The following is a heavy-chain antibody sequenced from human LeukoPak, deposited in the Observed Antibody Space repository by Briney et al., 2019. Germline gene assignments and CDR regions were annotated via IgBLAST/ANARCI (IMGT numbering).Heavy chain of an antibody. J-gene: IGHJ4*02. CDR3: AKGSAAGRPYYFDY. Sequence: GGSLRLSCAASGFIFSNYAMSWVRQAPGKGLEWVLAIDSTGAYTWYADSVKGRFTISKDSSKTILYLQMNSLRAEDAAVYFCAKGSAAGRPYYFDYWGQGTLVTVSS. V-gene: IGHV3-23*01. D-gene: IGHD6-25*01. CDR2: IDSTGAYT. CDR1: GFIFSNYA.